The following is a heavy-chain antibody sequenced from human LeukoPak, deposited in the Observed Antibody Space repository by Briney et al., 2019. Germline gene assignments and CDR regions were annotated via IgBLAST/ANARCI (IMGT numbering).Heavy chain of an antibody. Sequence: ASVKVSCKASGYTFTSYYMHWVRQAPGQGLEWMGIINPSGGSTSYAQKFQGRVTMTRDTSTSTVYMELSSLRSEDTAVYYCARDPTDYYDSSGYSCPYDYWGQGTLVTVSS. CDR3: ARDPTDYYDSSGYSCPYDY. CDR1: GYTFTSYY. J-gene: IGHJ4*02. CDR2: INPSGGST. D-gene: IGHD3-22*01. V-gene: IGHV1-46*01.